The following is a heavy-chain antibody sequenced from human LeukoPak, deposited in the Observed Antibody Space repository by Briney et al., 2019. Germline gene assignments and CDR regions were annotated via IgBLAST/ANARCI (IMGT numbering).Heavy chain of an antibody. D-gene: IGHD1-26*01. CDR2: ISSNGGST. CDR1: GFTFSSYA. J-gene: IGHJ4*02. Sequence: GGSLRLSCAASGFTFSSYAMHWVRQAPGKGLEYVSAISSNGGSTYYANSVKSRYTISRDNSKNTLYLQMGSLRAEDMAVYYCARGQSRWELLNPPDYWGQGTLVTVSS. V-gene: IGHV3-64*01. CDR3: ARGQSRWELLNPPDY.